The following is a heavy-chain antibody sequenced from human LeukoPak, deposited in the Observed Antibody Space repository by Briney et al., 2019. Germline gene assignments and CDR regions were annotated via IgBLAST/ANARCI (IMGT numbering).Heavy chain of an antibody. V-gene: IGHV5-51*01. D-gene: IGHD3-22*01. CDR3: ARHAISFPYYYDSSGYYWYFDY. J-gene: IGHJ4*02. CDR1: GYSFTSYW. Sequence: GESLQISCKGSGYSFTSYWIGWVRQMPGKGLEWMGIIYPGDSDTRYSPSFQGQVTISADKSISTAYLQWSSLKASDTAMYYCARHAISFPYYYDSSGYYWYFDYWGQGTLVTVSS. CDR2: IYPGDSDT.